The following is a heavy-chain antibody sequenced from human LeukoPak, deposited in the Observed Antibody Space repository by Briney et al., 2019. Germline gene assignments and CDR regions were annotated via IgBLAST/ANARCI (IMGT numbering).Heavy chain of an antibody. CDR3: SSLASGY. J-gene: IGHJ4*02. V-gene: IGHV3-69-1*01. CDR1: GFTFSSFA. CDR2: ISSSSHI. Sequence: AGGSLRLSCAASGFTFSSFAMNWVRQAPGKGLEWVSSISSSSHIYYADSVKGRFTISRDNAKNSLYLQVNSLRDEDTAVYYCSSLASGYWGQGTLVTVSS. D-gene: IGHD6-19*01.